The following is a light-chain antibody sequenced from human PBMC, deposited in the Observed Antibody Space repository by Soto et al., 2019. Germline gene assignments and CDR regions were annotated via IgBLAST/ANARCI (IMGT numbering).Light chain of an antibody. CDR3: SSYTSSSTPVV. CDR2: DVS. CDR1: SSDVGGYNY. J-gene: IGLJ2*01. V-gene: IGLV2-14*01. Sequence: QSVLTQPASVSGSPGQSITISCTGTSSDVGGYNYVSWYQQHPGKAPKLMVFDVSNRPSGASNRFSGSKSGNTASLTISGLQAEDEADYFCSSYTSSSTPVVFGGGTK.